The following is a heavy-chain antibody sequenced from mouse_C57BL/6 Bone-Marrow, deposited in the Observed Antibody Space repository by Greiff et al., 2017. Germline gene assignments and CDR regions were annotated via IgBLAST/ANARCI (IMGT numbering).Heavy chain of an antibody. Sequence: VQLQQSDAELVQPGASVKISCKVSGYTFTDHTIHWMKQRPEQGLEWIGYIYPRDGSTKYNEKFKGKATLTADKSSSTAYMQLNSLTSEDSAVYFCARLNYGSSYAMDYWGQGTSVTVSS. J-gene: IGHJ4*01. CDR2: IYPRDGST. D-gene: IGHD1-1*01. CDR3: ARLNYGSSYAMDY. CDR1: GYTFTDHT. V-gene: IGHV1-78*01.